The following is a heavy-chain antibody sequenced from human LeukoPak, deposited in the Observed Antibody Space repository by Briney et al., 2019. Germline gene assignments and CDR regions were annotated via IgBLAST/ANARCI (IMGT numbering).Heavy chain of an antibody. CDR3: TTALGRRPITMVRGVLN. CDR1: GFTFSNAW. V-gene: IGHV3-15*01. CDR2: IKSKTDGGTT. Sequence: GGSLRLSCAASGFTFSNAWMSWVRQAPGKGLEWVGRIKSKTDGGTTDYAASVKGRFTISRDDSKNTLYLQMNSLKTEDTAVYYCTTALGRRPITMVRGVLNWGQGTLVTVSS. D-gene: IGHD3-10*01. J-gene: IGHJ4*02.